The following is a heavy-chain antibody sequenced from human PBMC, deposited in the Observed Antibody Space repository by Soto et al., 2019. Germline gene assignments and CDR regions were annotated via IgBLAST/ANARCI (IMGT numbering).Heavy chain of an antibody. CDR3: ARGRNDLLTGHYDFDY. V-gene: IGHV4-59*01. CDR1: GGSISRYY. CDR2: VFYSGSS. D-gene: IGHD3-9*01. Sequence: QVQLQESGPGLVKPSETLSLTCTVSGGSISRYYWSWIRQSPGKGLEWIGYVFYSGSSNYNPSLKSRVTISVDTSKNQFSLKLRSVTAADTSVYYCARGRNDLLTGHYDFDYWGQGTLVTVSS. J-gene: IGHJ4*02.